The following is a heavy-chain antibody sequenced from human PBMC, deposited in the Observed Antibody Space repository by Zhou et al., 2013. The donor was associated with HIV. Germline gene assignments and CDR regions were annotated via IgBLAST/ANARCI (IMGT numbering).Heavy chain of an antibody. D-gene: IGHD6-19*01. J-gene: IGHJ5*02. Sequence: VQLRESGPRLVKSSETLSLTCTVSGGSISSYYWNWIRKPPGKQLEWLGHIYISGGTNYNPSLQSRVTISVDTSQNEISLRLTSVTAADTAVYFCARGLGSGWNSPFDPWGQGILVTVSS. CDR2: IYISGGT. CDR3: ARGLGSGWNSPFDP. CDR1: GGSISSYY. V-gene: IGHV4-4*09.